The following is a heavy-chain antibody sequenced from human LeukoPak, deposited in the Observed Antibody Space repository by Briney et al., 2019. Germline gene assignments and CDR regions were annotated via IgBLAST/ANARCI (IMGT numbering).Heavy chain of an antibody. CDR2: ISNNVGST. D-gene: IGHD1-26*01. V-gene: IGHV3-64*01. CDR3: ARGHVSGSFLDY. J-gene: IGHJ4*02. CDR1: GFTFSSYA. Sequence: PGGSLRLSCAASGFTFSSYAMHWVRQAPGKGLEYVSTISNNVGSTYYANSVKGRITISRDNSKNTLYLQMGSLRAEDMAVYYCARGHVSGSFLDYWGQGTLVTVSS.